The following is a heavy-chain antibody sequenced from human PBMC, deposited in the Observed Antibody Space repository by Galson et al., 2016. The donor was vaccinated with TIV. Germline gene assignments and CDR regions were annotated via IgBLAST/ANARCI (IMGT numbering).Heavy chain of an antibody. J-gene: IGHJ6*02. CDR1: GGSLSGYF. CDR3: AREFYDVLTGPLNFYYGRDI. CDR2: ISHSGYA. V-gene: IGHV4-34*01. Sequence: ETLSLTCAVSGGSLSGYFWTWIRQAPGKGLEWIGEISHSGYARHNPSLQSRVTLSIDTSKSQFSLQLSSVTAADTAVYYCAREFYDVLTGPLNFYYGRDIWGQGTTVTVS. D-gene: IGHD3-9*01.